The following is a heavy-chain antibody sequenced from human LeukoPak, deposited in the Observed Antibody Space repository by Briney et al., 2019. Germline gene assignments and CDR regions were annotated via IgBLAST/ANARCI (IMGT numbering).Heavy chain of an antibody. J-gene: IGHJ3*02. CDR1: GFTLSNAW. CDR3: TTDSWAVAFDI. V-gene: IGHV3-15*01. D-gene: IGHD3-16*01. CDR2: IKSKTDGGTT. Sequence: GGSLRLSCAASGFTLSNAWMSWVRQAPGKGLEWVGRIKSKTDGGTTDYAAPVRGRFTISRDDSKNTLYLQMNSLKTEDTAVYYCTTDSWAVAFDIWGQGTMVTVSS.